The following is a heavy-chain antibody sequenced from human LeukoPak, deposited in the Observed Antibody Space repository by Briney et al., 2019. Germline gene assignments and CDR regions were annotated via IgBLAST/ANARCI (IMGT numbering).Heavy chain of an antibody. CDR2: INPNSGGT. CDR1: GYTFTGYY. J-gene: IGHJ5*02. CDR3: ARVDGDIPPNYDSSGYGDRDNWFDP. D-gene: IGHD3-22*01. V-gene: IGHV1-2*02. Sequence: GASVKVSCKASGYTFTGYYMHWVRQAPGQGLEWMGWINPNSGGTNYAQKFQGRVTMTRDTSISTAYMELSRLRSDDTAVYYCARVDGDIPPNYDSSGYGDRDNWFDPWGQGTLVTVSS.